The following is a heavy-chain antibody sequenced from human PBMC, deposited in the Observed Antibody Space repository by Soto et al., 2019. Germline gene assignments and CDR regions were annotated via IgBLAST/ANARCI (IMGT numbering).Heavy chain of an antibody. V-gene: IGHV1-3*01. CDR2: INPDNGNT. Sequence: VKVSCKASGYTFTRYTMNWVRQAPGQRLEWMGWINPDNGNTKSSQKFQDRVIITRDTSASTAYMDLSSLRSEDTAVYYCARGIATGQLDPWGQGTLVTVST. CDR3: ARGIATGQLDP. J-gene: IGHJ5*02. CDR1: GYTFTRYT. D-gene: IGHD2-15*01.